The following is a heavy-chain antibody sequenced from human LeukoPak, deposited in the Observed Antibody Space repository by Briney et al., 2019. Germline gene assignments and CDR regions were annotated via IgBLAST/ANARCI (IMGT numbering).Heavy chain of an antibody. CDR2: ISGSGGIT. Sequence: PGGSLRLSCAASRFTFSSYAMSWVRQAPGKGLEWVSAISGSGGITYYADSVKGRFTISRDNSKNTLYLQMNSLRAEDTAKYYCAKEGYGSSWNADFDYRGQGTLVIVS. J-gene: IGHJ4*02. D-gene: IGHD6-13*01. CDR3: AKEGYGSSWNADFDY. CDR1: RFTFSSYA. V-gene: IGHV3-23*01.